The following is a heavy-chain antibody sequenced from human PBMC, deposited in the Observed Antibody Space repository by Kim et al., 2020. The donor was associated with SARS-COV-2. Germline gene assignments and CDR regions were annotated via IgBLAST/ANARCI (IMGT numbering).Heavy chain of an antibody. D-gene: IGHD3-3*01. CDR2: ISAYNGNT. Sequence: ASVKVSCKASGYTFTSYGISWVRQAPGQGLEWMGWISAYNGNTNYAQKLQGRVTMTTDTSTSTAYMELRSLRSDDTAVYYCARDRLGGLRFLEKDIWGQGTMVTVSS. CDR1: GYTFTSYG. CDR3: ARDRLGGLRFLEKDI. V-gene: IGHV1-18*01. J-gene: IGHJ3*02.